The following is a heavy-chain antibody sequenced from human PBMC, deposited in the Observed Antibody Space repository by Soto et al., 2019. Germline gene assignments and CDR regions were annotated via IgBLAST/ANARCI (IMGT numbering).Heavy chain of an antibody. CDR2: ISAYNGNT. CDR3: ARVGLSTYYYYGMDV. Sequence: QVQLVQSGAEVKKPGASVKVSCKASGYTFTSYGISWVRQAPGQGLEWMGWISAYNGNTNYAQKLQGRVTMSTDTSTSTAYMGLRSLRSDDTAVYYWARVGLSTYYYYGMDVWGQGTTVTVSS. V-gene: IGHV1-18*01. D-gene: IGHD1-26*01. J-gene: IGHJ6*02. CDR1: GYTFTSYG.